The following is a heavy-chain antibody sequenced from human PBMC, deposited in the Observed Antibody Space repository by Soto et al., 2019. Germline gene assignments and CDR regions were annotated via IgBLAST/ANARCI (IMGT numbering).Heavy chain of an antibody. V-gene: IGHV1-18*01. Sequence: QVHLVQSGAEVKKPGASVKVSCEASGYTFITYGISWVRQAPGQGLEWMGWITPYNGKTNYAQKVQDRVTMTTDTATGTAYWELRSLRSDDSAVDYCARDTSHYLDHWGQGTLVTVSS. CDR2: ITPYNGKT. CDR3: ARDTSHYLDH. CDR1: GYTFITYG. D-gene: IGHD2-2*01. J-gene: IGHJ4*02.